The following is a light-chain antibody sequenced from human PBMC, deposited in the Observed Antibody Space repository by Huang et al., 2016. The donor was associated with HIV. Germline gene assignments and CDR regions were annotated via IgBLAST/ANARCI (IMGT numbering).Light chain of an antibody. CDR1: QSISSY. J-gene: IGKJ1*01. V-gene: IGKV1-39*01. CDR3: QQSYSTSWT. Sequence: DIQMTQSPSSLSASVGDRVTITCRASQSISSYLNWYQQKPGKAPKVLIYAASSLQGAVPSRFSGSGSGTDFTLTISSLQPEDFATYYCQQSYSTSWTCGQGTKVEIK. CDR2: AAS.